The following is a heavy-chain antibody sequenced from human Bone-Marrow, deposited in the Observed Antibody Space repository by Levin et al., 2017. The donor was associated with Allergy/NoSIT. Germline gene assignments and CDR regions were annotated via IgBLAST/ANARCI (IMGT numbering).Heavy chain of an antibody. D-gene: IGHD2-8*01. V-gene: IGHV1-2*02. Sequence: EASVKVSCKSSGYTFTGYFVHWMRQAPGLGFEWMGWINPNDGGTIYAQKFQDRVTMTRDTSTSTAYMELSRLTSDDTAMYYCARGPSNGAYDYWGQGTLVTVSS. CDR2: INPNDGGT. J-gene: IGHJ4*02. CDR3: ARGPSNGAYDY. CDR1: GYTFTGYF.